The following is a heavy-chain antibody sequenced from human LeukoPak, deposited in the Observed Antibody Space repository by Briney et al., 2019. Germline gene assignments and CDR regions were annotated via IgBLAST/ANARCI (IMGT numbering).Heavy chain of an antibody. V-gene: IGHV1-69*13. CDR3: ARAMYSSSWQTPFYY. Sequence: ASVKVSCKASGGTFSRYAISWVRQAPGQGLEWMGGIIPIFGTANYAQKFQGRVTITADESTSTAYMELSSLRSEDTAVYYCARAMYSSSWQTPFYYWSQGTLVTVSS. CDR1: GGTFSRYA. J-gene: IGHJ4*02. CDR2: IIPIFGTA. D-gene: IGHD6-13*01.